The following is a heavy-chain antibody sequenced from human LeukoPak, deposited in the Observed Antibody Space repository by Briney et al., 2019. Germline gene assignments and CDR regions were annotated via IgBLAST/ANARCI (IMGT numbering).Heavy chain of an antibody. V-gene: IGHV4-59*01. D-gene: IGHD5-24*01. J-gene: IGHJ4*02. Sequence: SETLSLTCTVSGGSISRYYWSWLRQPPGKGMEWIGYIYYSGSTNYNTSLTRGGTISEETSKKKCSQRRSSVTAADSAVYYCARVTDGFTTKGYFDYWGQGTLVTVSS. CDR3: ARVTDGFTTKGYFDY. CDR1: GGSISRYY. CDR2: IYYSGST.